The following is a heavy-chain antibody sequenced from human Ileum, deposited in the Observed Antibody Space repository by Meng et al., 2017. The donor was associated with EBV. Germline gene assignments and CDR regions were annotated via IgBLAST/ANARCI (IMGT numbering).Heavy chain of an antibody. J-gene: IGHJ1*01. CDR1: GDSVSSNSAA. Sequence: QVQLQHSGPGLVQPSQSLSLTCAISGDSVSSNSAAWHWIRQSPSRGLEWLGRTYYRSKWYYDYAVSVKSRMTINPDTSKDQFSLQLNSVTPEDTAVYYCARGAYTSTWFWGQGTLVTVSS. D-gene: IGHD6-13*01. CDR2: TYYRSKWYY. CDR3: ARGAYTSTWF. V-gene: IGHV6-1*01.